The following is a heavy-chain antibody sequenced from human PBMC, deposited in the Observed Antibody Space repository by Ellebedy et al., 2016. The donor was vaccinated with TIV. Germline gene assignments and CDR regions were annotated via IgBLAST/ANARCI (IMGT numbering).Heavy chain of an antibody. D-gene: IGHD5-18*01. CDR3: ARVVDSYGLRYFDY. CDR2: IKQDGSEK. V-gene: IGHV3-7*03. Sequence: GESLKISCAASGFTFSNYWISWVRQAPGKGLEWVANIKQDGSEKYYVESVKGRFTISRDNAKNSLYMQMNSLRAEDTAVYYCARVVDSYGLRYFDYWGQGTLVTVSS. CDR1: GFTFSNYW. J-gene: IGHJ4*02.